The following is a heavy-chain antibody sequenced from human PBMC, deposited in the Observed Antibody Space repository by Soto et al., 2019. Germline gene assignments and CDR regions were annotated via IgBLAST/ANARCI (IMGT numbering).Heavy chain of an antibody. CDR2: IYYSGSS. Sequence: PSETLSLTCSVSGASVSSSPYYWGWIRQPPGKGLEWIGNIYYSGSSYYNPSLKSRVTISVDTSKNQFSLKLISVTAADTAVYYCARHRQYYDTSGYQQRYFDYWGQGTQVTVS. CDR3: ARHRQYYDTSGYQQRYFDY. J-gene: IGHJ4*02. CDR1: GASVSSSPYY. V-gene: IGHV4-39*01. D-gene: IGHD3-22*01.